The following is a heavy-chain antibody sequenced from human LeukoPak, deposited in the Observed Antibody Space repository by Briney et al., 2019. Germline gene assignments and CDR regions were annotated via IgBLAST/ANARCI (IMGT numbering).Heavy chain of an antibody. V-gene: IGHV4-34*01. CDR3: ARRWLQSNFDY. Sequence: SETLSLTCAVYGGSFSGYYWSWIRQPPGKGLEWIGEINHSGSTNYNPSLKSRVTISVDTSKNQFSLKLSSVTAADTAVYYCARRWLQSNFDYWGRGTLVTVSS. J-gene: IGHJ4*02. CDR1: GGSFSGYY. D-gene: IGHD5-24*01. CDR2: INHSGST.